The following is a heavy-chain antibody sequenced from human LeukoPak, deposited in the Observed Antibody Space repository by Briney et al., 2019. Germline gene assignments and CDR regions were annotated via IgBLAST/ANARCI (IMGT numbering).Heavy chain of an antibody. V-gene: IGHV4-59*01. CDR1: GGSISSYY. CDR3: ARMYGGNYYGMAV. J-gene: IGHJ6*02. D-gene: IGHD2-8*01. CDR2: IYYSGST. Sequence: SETLSLTCTVSGGSISSYYWSWIRQPPGKGLEWIGYIYYSGSTNYNPSLKSRATISVDTSKNQFSLKLSSVTAADTAVYYCARMYGGNYYGMAVWGQGTTVTVSS.